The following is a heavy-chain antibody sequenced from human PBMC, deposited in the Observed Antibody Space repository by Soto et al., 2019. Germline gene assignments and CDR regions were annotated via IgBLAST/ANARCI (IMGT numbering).Heavy chain of an antibody. Sequence: GASVKVSCKASGGTFSSYAIIWLRQAPGQGLEWMGVIIPMYGTADYAQKFQGRVTITADESTSTAYMELSSLRSEDTAVYYCARDHFQAATGTLNWFDPWGQGTLVTVSS. CDR3: ARDHFQAATGTLNWFDP. J-gene: IGHJ5*02. D-gene: IGHD6-13*01. V-gene: IGHV1-69*13. CDR1: GGTFSSYA. CDR2: IIPMYGTA.